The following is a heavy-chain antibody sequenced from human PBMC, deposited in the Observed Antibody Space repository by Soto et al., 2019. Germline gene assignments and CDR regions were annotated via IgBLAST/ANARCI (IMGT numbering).Heavy chain of an antibody. CDR2: IIPISETT. Sequence: QVQLVQSGAEVKKPGSSVKVSCKASGGTFSSYAISWVGQAPGQGLEWMGGIIPISETTNYAQKFQGRVTITADESKSTGYMELSSLRSEDTAVYYCARSQGSSTSLEIYYYYYYGMDVCGQGTTVTVSS. CDR3: ARSQGSSTSLEIYYYYYYGMDV. CDR1: GGTFSSYA. D-gene: IGHD2-2*01. V-gene: IGHV1-69*01. J-gene: IGHJ6*02.